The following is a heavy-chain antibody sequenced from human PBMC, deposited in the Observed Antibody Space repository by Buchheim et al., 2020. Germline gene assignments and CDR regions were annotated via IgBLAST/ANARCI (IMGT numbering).Heavy chain of an antibody. V-gene: IGHV4-31*03. CDR1: GGSISSGGYY. D-gene: IGHD4-17*01. Sequence: QVQLQESGPGLVKPSQTLSLTCTVSGGSISSGGYYWSWIRQHPGKGLEWIGYIYYSGSTYYNPSLKSRDTISVDTSKNQFSLKLSSVTAADTAVYYCARVRTDGDYTETEDYYYYYMDVWGKGTT. J-gene: IGHJ6*03. CDR3: ARVRTDGDYTETEDYYYYYMDV. CDR2: IYYSGST.